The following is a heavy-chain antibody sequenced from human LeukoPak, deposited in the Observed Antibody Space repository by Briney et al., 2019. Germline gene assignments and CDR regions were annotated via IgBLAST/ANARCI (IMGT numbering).Heavy chain of an antibody. CDR1: GISISSSNSY. CDR2: IYHSGST. J-gene: IGHJ6*03. Sequence: PSETLSLTCTVSGISISSSNSYWGWIRQPPGKGLEWIGEIYHSGSTNYNPSLKSRVTISVDKSKNQFSLKLSSVTAADTAVYYCASRHYYRYYYYYMDVWGKGTTVTVSS. V-gene: IGHV4-39*07. D-gene: IGHD3-22*01. CDR3: ASRHYYRYYYYYMDV.